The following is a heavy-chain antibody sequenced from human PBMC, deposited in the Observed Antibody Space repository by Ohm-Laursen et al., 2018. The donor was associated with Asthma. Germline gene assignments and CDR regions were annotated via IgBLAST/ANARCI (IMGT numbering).Heavy chain of an antibody. CDR3: ARVLDDSSGYGFDF. D-gene: IGHD3-22*01. CDR2: ISGSGGST. CDR1: GFTFSSYA. V-gene: IGHV3-23*01. J-gene: IGHJ4*02. Sequence: SLRLSCTASGFTFSSYAMSWVRQAPGKGLEWVSAISGSGGSTYYADSVKGRFTISRDDSKNTLYLQMNSLRAEDTAVYYCARVLDDSSGYGFDFWGQGTLVPVTS.